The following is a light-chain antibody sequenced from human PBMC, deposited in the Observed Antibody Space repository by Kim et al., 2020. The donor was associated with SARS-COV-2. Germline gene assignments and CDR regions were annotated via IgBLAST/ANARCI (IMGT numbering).Light chain of an antibody. J-gene: IGKJ2*01. CDR2: GTS. CDR1: QSVADNH. CDR3: QQYARLPYT. V-gene: IGKV3-20*01. Sequence: EIVLTQSPGTLSLSPGERVILSCRASQSVADNHLAWFQQEPGQAPRLLIYGTSSRATGIPDRFSGSGSGTDFTLTISRLEPEDSAVYYCQQYARLPYTFGQGTKLEI.